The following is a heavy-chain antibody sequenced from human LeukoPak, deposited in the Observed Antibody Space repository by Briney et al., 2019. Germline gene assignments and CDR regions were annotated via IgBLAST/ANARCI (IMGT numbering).Heavy chain of an antibody. D-gene: IGHD4-17*01. V-gene: IGHV1-69*02. CDR2: IIPILGIA. J-gene: IGHJ3*02. Sequence: ASVKVSCKASGGTFSSYTISWVRQAPGQGLEWMGRIIPILGIANYAQKFQGRVTITDKSTSTAYMELSSLRSEDTAVYYCARFPRTVTTRGDAFDIWGQGTMVTVSS. CDR3: ARFPRTVTTRGDAFDI. CDR1: GGTFSSYT.